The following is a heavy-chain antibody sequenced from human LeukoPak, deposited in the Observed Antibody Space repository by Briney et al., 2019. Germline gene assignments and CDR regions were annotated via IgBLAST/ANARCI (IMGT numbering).Heavy chain of an antibody. Sequence: SETLSLTCTVSGGSISSYYWSWIRQPPGKGLEWIGYIYYSGSTNYNPSLKSRVTISVDTSKNQFSLKLSSVTAADTAVYYCARDIAAAGTEFDPWGQGTLVTVSS. CDR1: GGSISSYY. J-gene: IGHJ5*02. CDR3: ARDIAAAGTEFDP. V-gene: IGHV4-59*12. CDR2: IYYSGST. D-gene: IGHD6-13*01.